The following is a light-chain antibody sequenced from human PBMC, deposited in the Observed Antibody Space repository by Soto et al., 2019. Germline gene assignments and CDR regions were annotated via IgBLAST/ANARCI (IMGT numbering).Light chain of an antibody. CDR3: CSYAGSSLYV. CDR1: SSAVGGYNY. CDR2: DVS. V-gene: IGLV2-11*01. Sequence: QSALTQPRSVSGSPGQSVTISCTGTSSAVGGYNYVSWYQQHPGKAPKLMIYDVSKRPSGLPDRVSGSKSGNTASLTISGLQAEDEADYYCCSYAGSSLYVFGTGTKVTGL. J-gene: IGLJ1*01.